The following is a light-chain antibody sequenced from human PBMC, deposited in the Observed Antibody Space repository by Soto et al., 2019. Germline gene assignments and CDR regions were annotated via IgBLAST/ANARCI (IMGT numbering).Light chain of an antibody. CDR2: DVS. J-gene: IGLJ1*01. V-gene: IGLV2-14*01. CDR1: SSDVGGYNY. CDR3: SSYTSSRTRV. Sequence: CVLPQPASCSGSPGQSSSLSCPGTSSDVGGYNYVSWYQQHPGKAPKLMIYDVSNRPSGVSNRFSGSKSGNTASLTISGLQAQDEADYYCSSYTSSRTRVFGTGTKVTVL.